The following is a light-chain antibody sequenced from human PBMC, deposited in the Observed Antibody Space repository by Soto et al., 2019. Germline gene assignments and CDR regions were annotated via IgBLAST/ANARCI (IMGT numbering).Light chain of an antibody. J-gene: IGKJ5*01. V-gene: IGKV1-33*01. CDR3: QQYENLPA. Sequence: DIQMTQSPSSLSASVGDRVTITCQASQNINNYLNWYQQKPGRAPKLLIYDASNLEAGVPSRFRGSGCGTDFTFTISRLQPEDIATYYCQQYENLPAVGQGTRLEIK. CDR1: QNINNY. CDR2: DAS.